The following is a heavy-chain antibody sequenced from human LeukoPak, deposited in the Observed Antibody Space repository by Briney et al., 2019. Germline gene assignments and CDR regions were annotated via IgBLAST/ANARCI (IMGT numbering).Heavy chain of an antibody. J-gene: IGHJ4*02. Sequence: GGSLRLSCAASGFTFYDYAMHWVRQAPGKGLEWVSGISWNSGSIGYADSVKGRFTISRDNAKNSLYLQMNSLRAEDTALYYCAKDLTTVTTNQFDYWGQGTLVTVSS. CDR1: GFTFYDYA. V-gene: IGHV3-9*01. CDR3: AKDLTTVTTNQFDY. CDR2: ISWNSGSI. D-gene: IGHD4-17*01.